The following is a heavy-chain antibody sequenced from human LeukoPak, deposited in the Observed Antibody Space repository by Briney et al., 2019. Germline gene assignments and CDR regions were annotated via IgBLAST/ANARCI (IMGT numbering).Heavy chain of an antibody. Sequence: GRSLRLSCAASGFTFSSYAMHGVGQAPGKGVEGGAVISYDGSNKYYADSVKGRFTISRDNSKNTLYLQMSSLRAEDTAVYYCARDLYGGNSFDYWGQGTLVTVSS. CDR1: GFTFSSYA. V-gene: IGHV3-30-3*01. CDR2: ISYDGSNK. CDR3: ARDLYGGNSFDY. J-gene: IGHJ4*02. D-gene: IGHD4-23*01.